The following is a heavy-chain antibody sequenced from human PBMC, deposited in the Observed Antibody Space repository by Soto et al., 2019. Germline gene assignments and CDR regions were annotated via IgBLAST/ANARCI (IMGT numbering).Heavy chain of an antibody. Sequence: SETLSLTCAVYGGSFSGYYWSWIRQPPGKGLEWIGEINHSGSTNYNPSLKSRVTISVDTSKNQFSLKLSSVTAADTAAYYCARGTTVTTNFNMDVWGKGTTVTVSS. D-gene: IGHD4-17*01. CDR3: ARGTTVTTNFNMDV. CDR2: INHSGST. CDR1: GGSFSGYY. V-gene: IGHV4-34*01. J-gene: IGHJ6*03.